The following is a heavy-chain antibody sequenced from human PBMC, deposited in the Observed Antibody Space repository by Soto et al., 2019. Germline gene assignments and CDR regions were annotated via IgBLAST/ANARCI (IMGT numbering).Heavy chain of an antibody. CDR3: ARVHDSSGYYPNSYYFDY. J-gene: IGHJ4*02. CDR2: ISAYNGNT. CDR1: GYTFTSYG. V-gene: IGHV1-18*01. Sequence: QVQLVQSGAEVKKPGASVKVSCKASGYTFTSYGISWVRQAPGQGLEWMGWISAYNGNTNYAQKLQGRVTMTTDTSTSTAYMELRSLRSDDTAVYYCARVHDSSGYYPNSYYFDYWGQGTLVTVSS. D-gene: IGHD3-22*01.